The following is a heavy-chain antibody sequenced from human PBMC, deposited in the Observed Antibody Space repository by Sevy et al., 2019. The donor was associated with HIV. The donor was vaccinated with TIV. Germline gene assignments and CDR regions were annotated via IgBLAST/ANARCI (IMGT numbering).Heavy chain of an antibody. CDR2: ISGSGGST. J-gene: IGHJ4*02. V-gene: IGHV3-23*01. CDR3: AKTPPQDCGVVTYFDY. D-gene: IGHD3-3*01. CDR1: GFTFSSYA. Sequence: GGSLRLSCAASGFTFSSYAMSWVRQAPGKGLEWVSAISGSGGSTYYADSVKGRFTISRDNSKNTLYLQMNSLRAEDTAVYYCAKTPPQDCGVVTYFDYWGQGTLVTVSS.